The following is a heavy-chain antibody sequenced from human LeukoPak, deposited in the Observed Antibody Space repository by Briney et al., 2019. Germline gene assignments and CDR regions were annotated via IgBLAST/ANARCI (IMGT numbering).Heavy chain of an antibody. J-gene: IGHJ5*02. Sequence: PGGSLRLSGAGSGFTFRSYAMSWVRQSPVKGLEWVSAISDSGDGTYYADSVKARFTISRDNSKNTVYLEMSSLRAEDTAVYYCVREVSAWPKNWFDPWGQGTLVTVSS. CDR1: GFTFRSYA. D-gene: IGHD3-3*01. CDR3: VREVSAWPKNWFDP. V-gene: IGHV3-23*01. CDR2: ISDSGDGT.